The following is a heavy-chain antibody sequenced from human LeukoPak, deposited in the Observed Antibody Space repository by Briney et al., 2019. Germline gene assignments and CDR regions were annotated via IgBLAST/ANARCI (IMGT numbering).Heavy chain of an antibody. CDR3: ATTPGEGSEYFQY. V-gene: IGHV3-43*02. J-gene: IGHJ1*01. CDR2: ISGGGERT. D-gene: IGHD3-10*01. Sequence: GRSLRLSCAASGFTFDDYAIDWVRQATGKGLEWVSLISGGGERTYYTESVKGRFTISRDNSKNTLYLQMNSLRSEDTAFYFCATTPGEGSEYFQYWGRGTLVTVSS. CDR1: GFTFDDYA.